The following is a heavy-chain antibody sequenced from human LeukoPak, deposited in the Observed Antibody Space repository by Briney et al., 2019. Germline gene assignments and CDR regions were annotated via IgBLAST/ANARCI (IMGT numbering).Heavy chain of an antibody. CDR1: GYTFTSYD. CDR3: ARVAAAEGLYYYMDV. V-gene: IGHV1-8*01. CDR2: MNPNSGNT. D-gene: IGHD6-13*01. J-gene: IGHJ6*03. Sequence: GASVKVSCKASGYTFTSYDINWVRQATGQGLEWMGWMNPNSGNTGYAQKFQGRVTMTRNTSISTAYMELSSLRSEDTAVYYCARVAAAEGLYYYMDVWGKGTTVTVSS.